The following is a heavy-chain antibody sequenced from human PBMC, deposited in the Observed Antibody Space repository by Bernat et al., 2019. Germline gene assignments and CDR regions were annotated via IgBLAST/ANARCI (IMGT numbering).Heavy chain of an antibody. CDR2: IYSGGAT. J-gene: IGHJ5*02. CDR3: ASATWDTAMVTSWFDT. D-gene: IGHD5-18*01. V-gene: IGHV3-66*02. CDR1: EFSVSTNY. Sequence: EVLLVESGGGVVQPGGSLRLSCAASEFSVSTNYMSWVRQAPGKGLEWVSVIYSGGATYYGESVKGRFTISRDISKNSLHLQMNSLRVEDTAVYYCASATWDTAMVTSWFDTWGQETLVTVSS.